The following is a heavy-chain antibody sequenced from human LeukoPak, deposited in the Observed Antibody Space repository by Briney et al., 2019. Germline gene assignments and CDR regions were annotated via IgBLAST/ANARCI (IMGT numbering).Heavy chain of an antibody. D-gene: IGHD2-21*02. CDR3: AKDVGVTPWYFDC. CDR1: GFSFSDAW. J-gene: IGHJ4*02. Sequence: GGSLRLSCGASGFSFSDAWMSWVRQAPGKGLEWVSGLSGSGSSTDYADSVKGRFTVSRDNSKNIVFLQMNSLRAEDTALYYCAKDVGVTPWYFDCWGQGTLVTVSS. CDR2: LSGSGSST. V-gene: IGHV3-23*01.